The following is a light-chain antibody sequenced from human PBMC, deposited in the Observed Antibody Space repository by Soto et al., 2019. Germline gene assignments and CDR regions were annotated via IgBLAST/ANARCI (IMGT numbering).Light chain of an antibody. Sequence: DIQMTQSPSSLSASVGYRVTITCRASQSMSSYLNWYQQKPGKAPKLLIYDASSLQSGVPSRFSGSGSRTDFTLTISSLQPEDFATYYCQHSYSIPPTFGGGTKVEIK. CDR2: DAS. CDR3: QHSYSIPPT. CDR1: QSMSSY. V-gene: IGKV1-39*01. J-gene: IGKJ4*01.